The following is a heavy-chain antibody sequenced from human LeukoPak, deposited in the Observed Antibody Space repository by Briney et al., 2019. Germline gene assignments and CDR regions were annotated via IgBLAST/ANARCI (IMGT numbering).Heavy chain of an antibody. V-gene: IGHV1-2*02. Sequence: GASVKVSCKSSGYILPGYYLHWVRQAPGQGLEWRGWINPNSCGTNYAQKFQGRVTMTRDTSISTAYMELSRLRSDDTAVYYCARDCSGGSCYEYFDYWGQGTLVTVSS. D-gene: IGHD2-15*01. J-gene: IGHJ4*02. CDR3: ARDCSGGSCYEYFDY. CDR1: GYILPGYY. CDR2: INPNSCGT.